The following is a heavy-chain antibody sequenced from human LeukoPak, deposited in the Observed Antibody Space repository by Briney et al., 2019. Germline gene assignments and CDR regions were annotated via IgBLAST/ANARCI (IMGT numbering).Heavy chain of an antibody. CDR3: AKDLVGVQSKARYFQH. CDR1: GFTFNKYW. D-gene: IGHD1-26*01. J-gene: IGHJ1*01. Sequence: GGSLRLSCAASGFTFNKYWMAWVRQAPGKGLEWVGDIKQDGSEQYYVGSVKGRFTISRDNAKNSLYLQMSSLRAEDTAVYYCAKDLVGVQSKARYFQHWGQGTLVTVSS. CDR2: IKQDGSEQ. V-gene: IGHV3-7*03.